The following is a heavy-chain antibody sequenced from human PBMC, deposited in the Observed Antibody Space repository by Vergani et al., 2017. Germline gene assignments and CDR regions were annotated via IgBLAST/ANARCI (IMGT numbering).Heavy chain of an antibody. CDR2: IYPGDSDT. CDR3: AKGPYSGYSYGYYFDY. J-gene: IGHJ4*02. Sequence: VQLVQSGAEVKKPGASVKVSCKASGYTFTSYYMHWVRQMPGKGLEWMGIIYPGDSDTRYSPSFQGQVTISADKSISTAYLQWSSLKASDTAMYYCAKGPYSGYSYGYYFDYWGQGTLVTVSS. D-gene: IGHD5-18*01. CDR1: GYTFTSYY. V-gene: IGHV5-51*01.